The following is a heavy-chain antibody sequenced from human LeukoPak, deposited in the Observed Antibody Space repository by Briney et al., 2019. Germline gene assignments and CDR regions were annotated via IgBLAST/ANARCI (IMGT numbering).Heavy chain of an antibody. CDR2: ISGGGDIA. D-gene: IGHD2-21*02. Sequence: PGGSLRLSCAASGFNFANHAMSWVRQTAGKGLEWVSAISGGGDIAYYVDSVKGRFTISRDNSKDTLLLQMHSLRPGDTAVYYCVREDTPATANYWGQGTLVTISS. CDR3: VREDTPATANY. V-gene: IGHV3-23*01. CDR1: GFNFANHA. J-gene: IGHJ4*02.